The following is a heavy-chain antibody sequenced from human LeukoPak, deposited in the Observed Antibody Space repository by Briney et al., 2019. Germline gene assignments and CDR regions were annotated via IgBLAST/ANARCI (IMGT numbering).Heavy chain of an antibody. J-gene: IGHJ4*02. CDR2: IYHSGST. V-gene: IGHV4-30-2*01. CDR1: GGSISSGDYY. D-gene: IGHD7-27*01. Sequence: SETLSLTCTVSGGSISSGDYYWSWIRQPPGKGLEWIGYIYHSGSTYYNPSLKSRVAISVDVSKDQFSLNLTSVTAADTAVYYCVRGTHGDKWGQGTLVTVSS. CDR3: VRGTHGDK.